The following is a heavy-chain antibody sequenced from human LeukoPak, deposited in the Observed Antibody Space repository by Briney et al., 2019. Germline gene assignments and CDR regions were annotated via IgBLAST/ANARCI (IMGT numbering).Heavy chain of an antibody. CDR2: TYTSGST. J-gene: IGHJ6*03. D-gene: IGHD6-13*01. CDR1: GGSISSYY. Sequence: PSETLSLTCTVSGGSISSYYWSWIRQPAGKGLEWIGRTYTSGSTNYNPSLKSRVTMSVDTSKNQFSLKLSSVTAADTAVYYCARDMLAAAGIYYYYYMDVWGKGTTVTVSS. CDR3: ARDMLAAAGIYYYYYMDV. V-gene: IGHV4-4*07.